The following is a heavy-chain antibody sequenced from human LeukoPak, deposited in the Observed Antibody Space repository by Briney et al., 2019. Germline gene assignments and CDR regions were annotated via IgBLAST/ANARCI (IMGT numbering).Heavy chain of an antibody. Sequence: VASVKVSCKASGGTFSSYAISWVRQAPGQGLEWMGRIIPIFGTANYAQKFQGRVTITTDESTSTAYMELSSLRSEDTAVYYCARCYYDSSGSPEGGFDPWGQGTLVTVSS. CDR2: IIPIFGTA. V-gene: IGHV1-69*05. D-gene: IGHD3-22*01. CDR1: GGTFSSYA. CDR3: ARCYYDSSGSPEGGFDP. J-gene: IGHJ5*02.